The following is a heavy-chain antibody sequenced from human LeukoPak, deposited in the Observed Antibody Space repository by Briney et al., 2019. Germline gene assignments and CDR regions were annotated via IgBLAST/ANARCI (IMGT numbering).Heavy chain of an antibody. V-gene: IGHV1-2*02. CDR3: ASSALLRLYYYYYMDV. D-gene: IGHD2-15*01. J-gene: IGHJ6*03. CDR2: INPNSGGT. Sequence: ASVKVSCKASGYTFTGYYMHWVRQAPGQGLEWKGWINPNSGGTNYAQKFPGRVTMTRDTSISTAYMELSRLRSDDTAVYYCASSALLRLYYYYYMDVWGKGTTVTVSS. CDR1: GYTFTGYY.